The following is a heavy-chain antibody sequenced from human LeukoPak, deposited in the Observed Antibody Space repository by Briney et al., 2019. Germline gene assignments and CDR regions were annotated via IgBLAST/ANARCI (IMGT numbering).Heavy chain of an antibody. CDR1: GGSISSYY. Sequence: SETLSLTCTVSGGSISSYYWSWIRQPAGKGLEWIGRIYTSGSTNYNPSLKSRVTMSVDTSKNQFSLKLSSVTAADTVVYYCASSNPVYYYDSSGYHFRYWGQGTLVTVSS. CDR3: ASSNPVYYYDSSGYHFRY. D-gene: IGHD3-22*01. V-gene: IGHV4-4*07. CDR2: IYTSGST. J-gene: IGHJ4*02.